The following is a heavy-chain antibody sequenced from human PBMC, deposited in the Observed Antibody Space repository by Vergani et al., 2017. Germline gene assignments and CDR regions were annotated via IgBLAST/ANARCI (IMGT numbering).Heavy chain of an antibody. D-gene: IGHD3-10*01. J-gene: IGHJ6*02. CDR3: AGVQEYYYGWGRSLGGGMDV. CDR1: GGTFSSYT. V-gene: IGHV1-69*02. CDR2: IIPILGIA. Sequence: QVQLVQSGAEVKKPGSSVKVSCKASGGTFSSYTISWVRQAPGQGLEWMGRIIPILGIANYAQKFQGRVTITADKSTSTAYMELSSLRSEDTAVYYCAGVQEYYYGWGRSLGGGMDVWGQGTTVTVSS.